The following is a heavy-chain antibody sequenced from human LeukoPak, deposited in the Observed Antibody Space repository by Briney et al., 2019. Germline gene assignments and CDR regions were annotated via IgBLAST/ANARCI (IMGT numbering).Heavy chain of an antibody. CDR1: GYTFTTYG. CDR3: ATELRSGYFDY. V-gene: IGHV1-18*01. D-gene: IGHD3-22*01. J-gene: IGHJ4*02. Sequence: GASVKVSCKASGYTFTTYGISWVRQAPGQGLEWMGWISAYNGNTNYAQKLQGRVTMTEDTSTDTAYMELSSLRSEDTAIYYCATELRSGYFDYWGQGTLVTVSS. CDR2: ISAYNGNT.